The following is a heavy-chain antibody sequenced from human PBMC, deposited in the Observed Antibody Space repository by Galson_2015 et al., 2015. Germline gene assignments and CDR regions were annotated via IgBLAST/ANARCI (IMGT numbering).Heavy chain of an antibody. J-gene: IGHJ6*02. D-gene: IGHD2-15*01. CDR2: ISSSGSTI. Sequence: SLRLSCAASGFTFSDYYMSWIRQAPGKGLEWVSYISSSGSTIYYADSVKGRFTISRDNAKNSLYLQMNSLRAEDTAVYYCARGGYCSGGSCPVANYYYYGMDVWAKGPRSPSP. CDR3: ARGGYCSGGSCPVANYYYYGMDV. CDR1: GFTFSDYY. V-gene: IGHV3-11*01.